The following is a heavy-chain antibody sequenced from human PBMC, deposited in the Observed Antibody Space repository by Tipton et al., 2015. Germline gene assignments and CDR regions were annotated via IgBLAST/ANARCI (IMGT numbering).Heavy chain of an antibody. CDR3: ARRHVYDYYLDY. D-gene: IGHD5/OR15-5a*01. CDR1: GYSFTNSW. V-gene: IGHV5-51*01. J-gene: IGHJ4*02. Sequence: QLVQSGAEVKKPGESLKISCKGSGYSFTNSWVAWVRQMPGKGLEWMGIIYVDDSDTRYSQSFQGQVTISADMSNSSAYLQWSSLKASDSAVYYCARRHVYDYYLDYWGQGTLVIVSS. CDR2: IYVDDSDT.